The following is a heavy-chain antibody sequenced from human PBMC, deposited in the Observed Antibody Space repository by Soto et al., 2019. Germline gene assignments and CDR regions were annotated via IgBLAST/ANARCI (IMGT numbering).Heavy chain of an antibody. V-gene: IGHV3-11*01. J-gene: IGHJ6*03. CDR3: ARARRAGRMVYAISPRRDYYYYMDG. D-gene: IGHD2-8*01. CDR2: ISSSGSTI. Sequence: GGSLRLSCAASGFTFSDYYMSWIRQAPGKGLEWVSYISSSGSTIYYADSVKGRFTISRDNAKNSLYLQMNSLRAEDTAVYYCARARRAGRMVYAISPRRDYYYYMDGWGKGTTVTVSS. CDR1: GFTFSDYY.